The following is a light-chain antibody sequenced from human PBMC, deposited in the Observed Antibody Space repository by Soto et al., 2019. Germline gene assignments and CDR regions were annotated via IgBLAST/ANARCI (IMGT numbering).Light chain of an antibody. J-gene: IGKJ4*01. CDR2: TAS. V-gene: IGKV1-39*01. CDR1: QNIKKY. CDR3: QHSFSAPLN. Sequence: DIQLTQSPSSLSASVGDRVTITCRASQNIKKYLNWYQQQPGKAPKLLLYTASSLQVGFPSRFSGSGSGTDFTLIISSLHPADSATYDCQHSFSAPLNFGGGTTVEIK.